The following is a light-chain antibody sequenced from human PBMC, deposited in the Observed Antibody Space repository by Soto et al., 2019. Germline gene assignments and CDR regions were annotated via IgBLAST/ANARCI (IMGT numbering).Light chain of an antibody. CDR2: DAS. CDR1: QSVGGN. CDR3: QQYNNSPLYT. V-gene: IGKV3D-15*01. Sequence: EIVMTQSPATLSVSPGERATLSCRASQSVGGNLAWYQQRPGRAPRLLIYDASTRATDIPARFSGSGSGTDFTLTISRLQSEDFALYYCQQYNNSPLYTFGQGTKLEIK. J-gene: IGKJ2*01.